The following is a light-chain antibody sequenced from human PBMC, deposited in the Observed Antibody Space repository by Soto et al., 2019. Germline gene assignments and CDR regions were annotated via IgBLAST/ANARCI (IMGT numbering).Light chain of an antibody. Sequence: EIVLTQSPGTLSLSPGEGATLSCRASQSVSNNYLAWYQQKPGQAPRLLIYGASSRATGIPDRFSGSGSGTDFTLTIGRLEPEDFAVYYCQQYGSSPRTFGQGTKVDIK. V-gene: IGKV3-20*01. CDR1: QSVSNNY. CDR2: GAS. CDR3: QQYGSSPRT. J-gene: IGKJ1*01.